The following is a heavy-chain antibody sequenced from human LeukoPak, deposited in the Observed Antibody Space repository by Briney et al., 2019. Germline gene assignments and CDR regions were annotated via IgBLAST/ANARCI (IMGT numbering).Heavy chain of an antibody. Sequence: GGTLRLSCAASGFTFSSYGMSWVRQAPGKGLEWVSYIDSSGSTIHYADSVKGRFTISRDNAKNSLFLQMNSLRAEDTAVYYCARVLRYCSGGNCYSGGLGYMDVWGKGTTVTISS. CDR2: IDSSGSTI. CDR3: ARVLRYCSGGNCYSGGLGYMDV. V-gene: IGHV3-48*04. J-gene: IGHJ6*03. D-gene: IGHD2-15*01. CDR1: GFTFSSYG.